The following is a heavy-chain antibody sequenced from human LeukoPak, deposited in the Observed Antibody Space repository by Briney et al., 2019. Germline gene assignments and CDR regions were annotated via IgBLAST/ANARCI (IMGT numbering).Heavy chain of an antibody. CDR2: ITTSGTYI. Sequence: GGSLRLSCAASGFTFTRFNMNWVRQAPGKGLELVSSITTSGTYIYYADSVKGRFTISRDNAKNSLYLQMNSLTAEDTAVYYCARESSGGFDNWAQGTLVTVSS. CDR1: GFTFTRFN. V-gene: IGHV3-21*06. CDR3: ARESSGGFDN. J-gene: IGHJ4*02. D-gene: IGHD3-3*01.